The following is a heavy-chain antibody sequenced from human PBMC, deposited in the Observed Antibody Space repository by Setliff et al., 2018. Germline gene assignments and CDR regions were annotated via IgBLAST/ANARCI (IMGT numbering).Heavy chain of an antibody. CDR3: ARVALVVVIRNAFDI. CDR2: IYYSGST. D-gene: IGHD2-21*01. Sequence: PSETLSLTCTVSGGSISSGGYYWSWIRQHPGKGLEWIGYIYYSGSTYYNPSLKSRVTISVDTSKNQFSQKLSSVTAADTAVYYCARVALVVVIRNAFDIWGQGTMVTVSS. J-gene: IGHJ3*02. V-gene: IGHV4-31*03. CDR1: GGSISSGGYY.